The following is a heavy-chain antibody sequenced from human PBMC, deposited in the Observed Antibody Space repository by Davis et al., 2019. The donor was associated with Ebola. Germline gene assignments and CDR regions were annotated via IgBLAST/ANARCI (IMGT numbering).Heavy chain of an antibody. CDR3: ARLRLRYYGMDV. CDR2: INPSGGST. CDR1: GYTFTSYY. J-gene: IGHJ6*02. V-gene: IGHV1-46*01. Sequence: ASVKVSCKASGYTFTSYYMHWVRQAPGQGLEWMGIINPSGGSTSYAQKFQGRVTMTRDMSTSTVYMELSSLRSEDTAVYYCARLRLRYYGMDVWGQGTTVTVSS.